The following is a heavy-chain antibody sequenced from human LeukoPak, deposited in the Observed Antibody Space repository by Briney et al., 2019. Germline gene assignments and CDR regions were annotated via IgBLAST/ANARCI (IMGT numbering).Heavy chain of an antibody. J-gene: IGHJ4*02. CDR1: GGSISSSSYY. CDR2: IYYSGST. V-gene: IGHV4-39*07. CDR3: ASIEKRLWTYIDY. Sequence: PSETLSLTCTVSGGSISSSSYYWGWIRQPPGKGLEWIGSIYYSGSTYYNPSLKSRVTISVDTSKNQFSLKLSSVTAADTAVYYCASIEKRLWTYIDYWGQGTLVTVSS. D-gene: IGHD6-25*01.